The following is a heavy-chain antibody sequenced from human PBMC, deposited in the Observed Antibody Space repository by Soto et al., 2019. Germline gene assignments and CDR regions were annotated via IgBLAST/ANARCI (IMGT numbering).Heavy chain of an antibody. CDR2: IIPILGIA. J-gene: IGHJ3*02. V-gene: IGHV1-69*02. CDR3: ARTSSGYYYDDAFDI. CDR1: GGTFSSYT. D-gene: IGHD3-22*01. Sequence: QVQLVQSGAEVKKPGSSVKVSCKASGGTFSSYTISWVRQAPGQGLEWMGRIIPILGIANYAQKFQGRVTITADKSTSTPYIELSRLRSEDTAVYYCARTSSGYYYDDAFDIWGQGTTGTVSS.